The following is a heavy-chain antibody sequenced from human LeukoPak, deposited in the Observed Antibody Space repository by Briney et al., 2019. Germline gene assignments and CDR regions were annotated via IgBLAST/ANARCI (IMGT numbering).Heavy chain of an antibody. Sequence: GASVKVSSKASGYTFTGYYMHWVRQAPGQGLEWMGWINPNSGGTNYAQKFQGRVTMTRDTSISTAYMELSRLRSDDTAVYYCARDPQWLVHYFDYWGQGTLVTVSS. CDR3: ARDPQWLVHYFDY. CDR2: INPNSGGT. CDR1: GYTFTGYY. D-gene: IGHD6-19*01. J-gene: IGHJ4*02. V-gene: IGHV1-2*02.